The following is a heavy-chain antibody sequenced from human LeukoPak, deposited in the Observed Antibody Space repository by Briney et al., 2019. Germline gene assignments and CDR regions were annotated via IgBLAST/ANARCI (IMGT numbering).Heavy chain of an antibody. CDR2: FYDSGKK. J-gene: IGHJ4*02. Sequence: SETLSLTCTVSGGSITSHYWSWIRQSPAKGLEWIGYFYDSGKKSYNPSFKSRVTMSVDTSKNQFSLRLTSITAADTAVYYCAREPAERIGFDYWGQGTLVTVSS. D-gene: IGHD1-14*01. V-gene: IGHV4-59*11. CDR1: GGSITSHY. CDR3: AREPAERIGFDY.